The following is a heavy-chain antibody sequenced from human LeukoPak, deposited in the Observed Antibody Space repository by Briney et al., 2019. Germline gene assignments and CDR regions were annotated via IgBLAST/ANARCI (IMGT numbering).Heavy chain of an antibody. CDR2: IHDTAGI. CDR1: GGPLSGFH. D-gene: IGHD2-21*02. V-gene: IGHV4-59*08. J-gene: IGHJ4*02. CDR3: ARWSSCGGDCYWLDY. Sequence: SETLSLTCTVSGGPLSGFHWGWIRQTPGKGLEWIANIHDTAGIGYDPSLKSRVTISLDTSKSQFSLSLRSVTAADTAVYYCARWSSCGGDCYWLDYWGQGTLVTVSS.